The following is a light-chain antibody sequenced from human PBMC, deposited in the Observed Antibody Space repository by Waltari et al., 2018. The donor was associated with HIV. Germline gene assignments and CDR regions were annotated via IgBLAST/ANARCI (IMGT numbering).Light chain of an antibody. CDR1: TSNIGSNT. CDR2: SNH. V-gene: IGLV1-44*01. Sequence: QSVLTQPPSASGTPGQRVIISCSGSTSNIGSNTVTWYQQLPGTAPKLLIYSNHQRSSGVPDRFSGSKSGTSASLAISGLQSADEADYYFAAWDDSMNGVLFGGGTKLTVL. J-gene: IGLJ2*01. CDR3: AAWDDSMNGVL.